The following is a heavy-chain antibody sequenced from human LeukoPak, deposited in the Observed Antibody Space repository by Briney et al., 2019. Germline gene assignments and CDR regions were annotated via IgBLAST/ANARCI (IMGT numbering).Heavy chain of an antibody. Sequence: GGSLRLSCAGSGFTFSSYSMNWVRQAPGKGLEWVSSISSIGNYIYYADSVKGRFTISRDNAKNSLYLQMNSLSAEDTAVYYCAKIISDWSRGAFDIWGQGTMVTVSS. CDR3: AKIISDWSRGAFDI. J-gene: IGHJ3*02. CDR2: ISSIGNYI. D-gene: IGHD6-19*01. V-gene: IGHV3-21*01. CDR1: GFTFSSYS.